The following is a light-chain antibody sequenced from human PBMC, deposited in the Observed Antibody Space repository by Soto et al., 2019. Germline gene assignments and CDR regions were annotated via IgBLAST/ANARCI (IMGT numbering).Light chain of an antibody. J-gene: IGKJ4*01. V-gene: IGKV3-20*01. CDR2: GAS. Sequence: EIVLTQSPGTLSLSPGERATLSCRASQSVSSTYLAWYQQKPGQPPRLLIYGASIRATGSPDRFSGSGSGTDFTLTISRLEPEYFAVYYCQQYESSPRTFGGGTKVEI. CDR3: QQYESSPRT. CDR1: QSVSSTY.